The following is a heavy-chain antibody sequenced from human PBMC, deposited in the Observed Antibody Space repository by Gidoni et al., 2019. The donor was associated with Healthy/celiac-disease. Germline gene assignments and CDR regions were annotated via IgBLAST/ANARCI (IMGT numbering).Heavy chain of an antibody. J-gene: IGHJ4*02. Sequence: VKVSCKASGYTFTSYYMHWVRQAPGQGLEWMGIINPSGGSTSYAQKFQGRVTMTRDTSTSTVYMELSSLRSEDTAVYYCAREDIVLMGGGALDYWGQGTLVTVSS. CDR2: INPSGGST. D-gene: IGHD2-8*01. CDR3: AREDIVLMGGGALDY. V-gene: IGHV1-46*01. CDR1: GYTFTSYY.